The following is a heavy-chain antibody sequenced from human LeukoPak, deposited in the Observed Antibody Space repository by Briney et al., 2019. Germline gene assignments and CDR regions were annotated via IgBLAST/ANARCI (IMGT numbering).Heavy chain of an antibody. J-gene: IGHJ6*03. CDR3: ARLHCSGTSCYDYYYYYMDV. CDR1: GASVSSHY. CDR2: VFYGVST. Sequence: SETLSLTCTVSGASVSSHYWSWLRQPPGEGLEWIGFVFYGVSTFYNPSLRSRVTISVDTSKKQASLKLSSVTAADTGVYYCARLHCSGTSCYDYYYYYMDVWGKGTTVIVSS. D-gene: IGHD2-2*01. V-gene: IGHV4-59*08.